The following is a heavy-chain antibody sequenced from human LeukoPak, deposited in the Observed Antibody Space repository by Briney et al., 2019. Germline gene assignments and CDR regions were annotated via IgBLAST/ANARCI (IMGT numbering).Heavy chain of an antibody. CDR2: TRYDGSHK. CDR3: AKGRWLVDY. Sequence: GGSLRLSCAASGFIFSNYGMHWVRQAPGKGLEWVAFTRYDGSHKDYADSVKGRFTSSRDNSKSTLYLQMNSLRAEDTAVYYCAKGRWLVDYWGRGTLVTVSS. CDR1: GFIFSNYG. J-gene: IGHJ4*02. D-gene: IGHD6-19*01. V-gene: IGHV3-30*02.